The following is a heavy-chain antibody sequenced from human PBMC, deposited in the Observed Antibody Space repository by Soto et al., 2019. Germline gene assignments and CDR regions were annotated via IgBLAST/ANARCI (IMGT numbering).Heavy chain of an antibody. J-gene: IGHJ4*02. CDR2: ISSSSGYT. D-gene: IGHD4-17*01. CDR3: ARGGTTVTDF. CDR1: GFTFNDYY. Sequence: QVQLVESGGGLVKPGGSLRLSCVASGFTFNDYYMSWIRQAPGKGLEWVSYISSSSGYTNYADSVKGRFTISRDNARNSLYLQMTSLRAEDTAVYYGARGGTTVTDFWGQGTLVTVSS. V-gene: IGHV3-11*06.